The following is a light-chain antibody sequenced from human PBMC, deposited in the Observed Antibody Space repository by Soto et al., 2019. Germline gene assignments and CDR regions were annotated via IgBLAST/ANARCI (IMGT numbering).Light chain of an antibody. Sequence: DIQMTQSPSSLSASVGDRVTITCRASQSISSYLNWYQQKPGKAPRLLIYAASSLQSGVSSRFSGCGSGTDFTLTISSLQPEDFAIYHCQQSYTNPYIFGQGTKLEIK. CDR2: AAS. CDR1: QSISSY. V-gene: IGKV1-39*01. J-gene: IGKJ2*01. CDR3: QQSYTNPYI.